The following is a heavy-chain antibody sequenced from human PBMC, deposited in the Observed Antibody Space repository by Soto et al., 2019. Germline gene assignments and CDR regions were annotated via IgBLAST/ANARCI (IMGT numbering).Heavy chain of an antibody. CDR2: ISSSSSYI. CDR3: ARDHLKYCSGGSCYVFDY. Sequence: GGSLRLSCAASGFTFSSYSMNWVRQAPGKGLEWVSSISSSSSYIYYADSVKGRFTISRDNAKNSLYLQMNSLRAEDTAVYYCARDHLKYCSGGSCYVFDYWGQGTLVTVSS. D-gene: IGHD2-15*01. V-gene: IGHV3-21*01. CDR1: GFTFSSYS. J-gene: IGHJ4*02.